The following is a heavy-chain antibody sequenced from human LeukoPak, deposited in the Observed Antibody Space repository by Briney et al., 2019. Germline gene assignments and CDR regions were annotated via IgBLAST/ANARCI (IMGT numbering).Heavy chain of an antibody. D-gene: IGHD3-3*01. CDR3: ARESFGSRGVVIFDY. Sequence: SETLSLTCTVSGRSISSGGYYWSWIRQHPGKGLERIGYIYYSGSTYYNPSLKSRVTISVDTSKNQFSLKLSSVTAADTAVYYCARESFGSRGVVIFDYWGQGTLVTVSS. J-gene: IGHJ4*02. CDR1: GRSISSGGYY. V-gene: IGHV4-31*03. CDR2: IYYSGST.